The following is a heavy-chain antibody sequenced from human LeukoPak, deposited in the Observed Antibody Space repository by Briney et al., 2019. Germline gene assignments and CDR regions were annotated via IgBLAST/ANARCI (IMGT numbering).Heavy chain of an antibody. Sequence: QAGGSLRLSCAASGFTFSSYGMHWVRQAPGKGLEWVAVISYDGSNKYYADSVKGRFTISRDNSKNTLYLQMNSLRAEDTAVYYCATPRFSGRTSAFDYWGQGTLVTVSS. V-gene: IGHV3-30*03. J-gene: IGHJ4*02. CDR2: ISYDGSNK. CDR3: ATPRFSGRTSAFDY. CDR1: GFTFSSYG. D-gene: IGHD5-12*01.